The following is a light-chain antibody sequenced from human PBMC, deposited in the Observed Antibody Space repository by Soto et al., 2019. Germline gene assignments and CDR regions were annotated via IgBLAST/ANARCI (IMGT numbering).Light chain of an antibody. Sequence: QSALTQPASVSGSPGQSITISCTGTSSDVGGYDYVSWYQQYAGKAPKLTIYNVRNRPSGVSSRFSGSKSGNTASLTISGLPPEDEADYFCSSYTNSGTVLFGGGTKLTVL. CDR3: SSYTNSGTVL. CDR2: NVR. J-gene: IGLJ2*01. V-gene: IGLV2-14*01. CDR1: SSDVGGYDY.